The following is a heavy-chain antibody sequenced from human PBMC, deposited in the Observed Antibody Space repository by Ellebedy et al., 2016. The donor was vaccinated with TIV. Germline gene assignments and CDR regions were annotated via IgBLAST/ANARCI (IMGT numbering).Heavy chain of an antibody. V-gene: IGHV3-23*01. CDR2: ISGSGGST. J-gene: IGHJ3*02. Sequence: GGSLRLSCAASGFTFSNFAMSWVRQAPGKGLEWVSAISGSGGSTYDADSVKGRFTISRDNSKNTLYLQMNSLRAEDTAVYNCAKSVDYYGSGDAFDIWGQGTMVTVSS. CDR1: GFTFSNFA. D-gene: IGHD3-10*01. CDR3: AKSVDYYGSGDAFDI.